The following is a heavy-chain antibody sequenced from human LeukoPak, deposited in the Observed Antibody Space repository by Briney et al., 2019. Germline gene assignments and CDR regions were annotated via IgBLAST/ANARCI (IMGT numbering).Heavy chain of an antibody. CDR2: INWNGGSI. CDR3: ARVRGYSYGYPFDY. V-gene: IGHV3-20*01. D-gene: IGHD5-18*01. CDR1: GFTFVDYA. J-gene: IGHJ4*02. Sequence: GGSLRLSCEVSGFTFVDYAMTWVRQVPGKGLEWVSGINWNGGSIGYADSVKGRFTISRDDAKNSLYLQMNSLRAEDTALYHCARVRGYSYGYPFDYWGQGTLVTVSS.